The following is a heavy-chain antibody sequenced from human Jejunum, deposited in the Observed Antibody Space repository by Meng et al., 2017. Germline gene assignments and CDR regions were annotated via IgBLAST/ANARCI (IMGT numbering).Heavy chain of an antibody. D-gene: IGHD3-10*01. J-gene: IGHJ4*02. CDR3: VRDNYGPDY. CDR2: LRGDGSGP. Sequence: VQLVESGGGLVQPGGSLRLSCAASGFIFNNYQMHWLRQAPGEGLVWVSRLRGDGSGPIYADSVKGRFTTSRDNAKNTLDLQMNSLRLDDTAVYYCVRDNYGPDYWGQGTLVTVSS. V-gene: IGHV3-74*01. CDR1: GFIFNNYQ.